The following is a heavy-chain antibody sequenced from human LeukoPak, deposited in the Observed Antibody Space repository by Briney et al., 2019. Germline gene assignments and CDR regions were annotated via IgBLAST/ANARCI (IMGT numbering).Heavy chain of an antibody. Sequence: TSETLSLTCTVSGDSISSSSYYWGWIRQPPGKGLEWIGNIYYSGNTYYNPSLKSRVTISVDTSKNQFSLKLSSVTAADTAVYYCARGLRYSSSAPPLGELELDYWGQGTLVTVSS. CDR2: IYYSGNT. D-gene: IGHD6-6*01. CDR1: GDSISSSSYY. CDR3: ARGLRYSSSAPPLGELELDY. J-gene: IGHJ4*02. V-gene: IGHV4-39*07.